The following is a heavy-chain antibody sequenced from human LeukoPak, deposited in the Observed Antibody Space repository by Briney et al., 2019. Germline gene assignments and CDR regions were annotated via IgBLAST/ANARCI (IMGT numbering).Heavy chain of an antibody. D-gene: IGHD5-12*01. CDR1: GFTFSSYW. V-gene: IGHV3-7*01. CDR3: ATGSRRYSGYDFWFDP. Sequence: GGSLRLSCAASGFTFSSYWMSWVRQAPGKGLEWVANIKQDGSEKYYVASVKGRFTISRDNAKNSLYLQMNSLRAEDTAVYYCATGSRRYSGYDFWFDPWGQGHLVTVSS. J-gene: IGHJ5*02. CDR2: IKQDGSEK.